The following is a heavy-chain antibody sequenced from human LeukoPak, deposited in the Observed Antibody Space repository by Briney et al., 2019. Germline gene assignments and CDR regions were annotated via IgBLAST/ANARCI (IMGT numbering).Heavy chain of an antibody. V-gene: IGHV4-59*08. CDR3: ARIGGYGFDP. CDR2: IYYSGST. J-gene: IGHJ5*02. D-gene: IGHD5-12*01. Sequence: SSETLSLTCTVSGGSISSYYWSWIRQPPGKGLEWIGYIYYSGSTNYNPSLKSRVTTSVDTSKNQFSLKLSSVTAADTAVYYCARIGGYGFDPWGQGTLVTVSS. CDR1: GGSISSYY.